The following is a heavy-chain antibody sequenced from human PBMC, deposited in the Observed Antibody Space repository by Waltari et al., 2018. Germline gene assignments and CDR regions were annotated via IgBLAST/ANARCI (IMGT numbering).Heavy chain of an antibody. CDR3: ARLGPLYSGRGSFFDY. D-gene: IGHD1-26*01. V-gene: IGHV3-7*01. Sequence: EVQLVESGGGLVQPGGSLRLSCAASGFTFSSYWMRWVRQAPGKGREWVANIKQGGGEKYYVDSVKGRFTISKDNGKKSLYLQMISLRAEDTAVYYCARLGPLYSGRGSFFDYWGLGTLVTVSS. CDR1: GFTFSSYW. CDR2: IKQGGGEK. J-gene: IGHJ4*02.